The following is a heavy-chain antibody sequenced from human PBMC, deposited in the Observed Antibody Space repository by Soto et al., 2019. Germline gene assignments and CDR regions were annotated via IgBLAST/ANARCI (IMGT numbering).Heavy chain of an antibody. CDR3: ARSIRGPRRFNGMDV. CDR1: GFSLTSPGMC. CDR2: IERDDDDK. J-gene: IGHJ6*02. V-gene: IGHV2-70*13. Sequence: SGPTLVNPTETLTLTCTFSGFSLTSPGMCVSWIRQSPGKALEWLALIERDDDDKYYSTSLKTRLTISKDTRKNQVVLTMANKEPADTATYYCARSIRGPRRFNGMDVWAQGTTVTVSS. D-gene: IGHD1-20*01.